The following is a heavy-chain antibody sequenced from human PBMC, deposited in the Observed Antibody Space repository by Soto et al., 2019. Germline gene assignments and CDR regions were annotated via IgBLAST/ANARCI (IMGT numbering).Heavy chain of an antibody. D-gene: IGHD6-13*01. CDR3: ARQGSWPSTYYYMDV. J-gene: IGHJ6*03. Sequence: SETLSLTCTVSGGSISSYYWSWIRQPPGKGLGWIGYIYYSGSTNYNPSLKSRVTISVDTSKNQFSLKLSSVTAADTAVYYCARQGSWPSTYYYMDVWGKGTTVTVSS. CDR2: IYYSGST. CDR1: GGSISSYY. V-gene: IGHV4-59*08.